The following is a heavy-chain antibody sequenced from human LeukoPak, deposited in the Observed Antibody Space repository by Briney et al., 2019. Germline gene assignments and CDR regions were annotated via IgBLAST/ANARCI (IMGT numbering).Heavy chain of an antibody. D-gene: IGHD1-26*01. CDR2: TYYRSKWFN. CDR1: GDSVFSDSVA. J-gene: IGHJ4*01. CDR3: AREDRLGHFDY. Sequence: SQTLSLTCAISGDSVFSDSVAWNWIRQSPSRGLEWLGRTYYRSKWFNDYTVSMKGRVIVNPDTSKNQFSLQLNSVTPEDTAVYYYAREDRLGHFDYWGQGTLVTVSS. V-gene: IGHV6-1*01.